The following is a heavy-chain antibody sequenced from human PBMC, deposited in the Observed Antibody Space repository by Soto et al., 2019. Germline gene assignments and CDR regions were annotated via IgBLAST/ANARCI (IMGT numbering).Heavy chain of an antibody. Sequence: QLLQSGAEVRKPGASVKVSCKASGYTFIDYYMHWVRQAPGQGLEWMGWINPDTDDTHYAQKFQGRLIMTRDTSINTVYMELSRLTSDDTAVYYCAREYFDRSGLYGMDLWGQGTTVTVSS. CDR1: GYTFIDYY. J-gene: IGHJ6*02. D-gene: IGHD3-22*01. CDR2: INPDTDDT. CDR3: AREYFDRSGLYGMDL. V-gene: IGHV1-2*02.